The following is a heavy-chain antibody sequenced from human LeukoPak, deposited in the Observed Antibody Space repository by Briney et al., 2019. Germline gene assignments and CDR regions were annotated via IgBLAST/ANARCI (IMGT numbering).Heavy chain of an antibody. Sequence: RPSETLSLTCVVNNGSFTEYFWSWIRQPPGKGLEWIGEVYHSGSTNYNPSLKSRLSISADMSKKQFSLKLNSVTAADTAVYYCAREKFLGRLTRVLDTWGQGTVVTVSS. J-gene: IGHJ5*02. V-gene: IGHV4-34*01. D-gene: IGHD3-3*01. CDR1: NGSFTEYF. CDR2: VYHSGST. CDR3: AREKFLGRLTRVLDT.